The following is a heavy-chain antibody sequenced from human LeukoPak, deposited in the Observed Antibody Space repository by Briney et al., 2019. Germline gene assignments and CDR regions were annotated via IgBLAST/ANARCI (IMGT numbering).Heavy chain of an antibody. J-gene: IGHJ4*02. D-gene: IGHD4-23*01. V-gene: IGHV3-21*01. Sequence: GGSLRLSCAASGFTFSSYSMNWVRQAPGAGLDWVSSLSSSSSFIYYADSVKGRFTISRDNAKNSLYLQMNSLRAEDTAVYCCARDPTDYGGYYFDYWGQGTLVTVSS. CDR2: LSSSSSFI. CDR1: GFTFSSYS. CDR3: ARDPTDYGGYYFDY.